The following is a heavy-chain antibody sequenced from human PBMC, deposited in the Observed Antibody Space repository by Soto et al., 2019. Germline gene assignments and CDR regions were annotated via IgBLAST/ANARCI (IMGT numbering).Heavy chain of an antibody. Sequence: QVQLQESGPGLVKPSETLSLTCTVSGASTSSYYWSWIRQPPGKGLEWIGYIYYSGSTNYNPSLMSRVTISVDTSKSQFSLRLSSVTAADTAVYHCARQMVVGGMDVWGQGTTVTVSS. CDR3: ARQMVVGGMDV. CDR1: GASTSSYY. J-gene: IGHJ6*02. D-gene: IGHD2-8*01. V-gene: IGHV4-59*08. CDR2: IYYSGST.